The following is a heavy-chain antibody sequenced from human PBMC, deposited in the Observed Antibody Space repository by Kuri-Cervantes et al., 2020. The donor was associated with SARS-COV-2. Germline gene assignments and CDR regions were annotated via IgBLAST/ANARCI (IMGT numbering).Heavy chain of an antibody. V-gene: IGHV3-21*05. CDR3: ARGNYVMYSRWPTAPSDY. CDR2: ISSSSSYI. Sequence: GESLKISCAASGFTFSSYSMNWVRQAPGKGLEWVSYISSSSSYISYADSMKGRFTISRDNAKNSLYLQMNSLRAEDTAVYYCARGNYVMYSRWPTAPSDYWGQGTLVTVSS. CDR1: GFTFSSYS. D-gene: IGHD3-16*01. J-gene: IGHJ4*02.